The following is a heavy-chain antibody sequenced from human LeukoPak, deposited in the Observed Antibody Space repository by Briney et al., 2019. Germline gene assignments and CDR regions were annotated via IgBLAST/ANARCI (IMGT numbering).Heavy chain of an antibody. CDR3: ARAVYYDFRSGSPDDAFDI. J-gene: IGHJ3*02. V-gene: IGHV3-20*01. CDR1: GFTFDDHG. CDR2: INWNSGST. Sequence: PGGSLRLSCAVSGFTFDDHGMSWVRQAPGKGLEWVSGINWNSGSTGYADSVKGRFTISSDNDKNSLYLQMNSLRAEDTALYHCARAVYYDFRSGSPDDAFDIWGQGTMVTVSS. D-gene: IGHD3-3*01.